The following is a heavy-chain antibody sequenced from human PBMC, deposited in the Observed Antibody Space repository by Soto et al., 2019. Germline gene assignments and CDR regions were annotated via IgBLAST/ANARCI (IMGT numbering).Heavy chain of an antibody. V-gene: IGHV3-30-3*01. CDR1: GFTFSSYA. Sequence: GGSLRLSCAASGFTFSSYAMHWVRQAPGKGLEWVAVISYDGSNKYYADSVKGRFTISRDNSKNTLYLQMNSLRAEDTAVYYCARDPYSGSYSYYFDYWGQGTLVTVSS. CDR2: ISYDGSNK. D-gene: IGHD1-26*01. J-gene: IGHJ4*02. CDR3: ARDPYSGSYSYYFDY.